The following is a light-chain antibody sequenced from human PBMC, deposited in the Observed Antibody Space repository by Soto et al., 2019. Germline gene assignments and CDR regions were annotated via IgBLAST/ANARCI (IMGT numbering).Light chain of an antibody. CDR2: KAS. CDR3: QQYKTYFLNT. J-gene: IGKJ5*01. Sequence: DIDITQNHSTLSASVGYRVTITCRASQSISDYLAWYQPKPGKAPKLLVFKASGLESGVPSRFSGSGSGTEFTLTISSLQPDDFATYYCQQYKTYFLNTFCQGRRLEIK. V-gene: IGKV1-5*03. CDR1: QSISDY.